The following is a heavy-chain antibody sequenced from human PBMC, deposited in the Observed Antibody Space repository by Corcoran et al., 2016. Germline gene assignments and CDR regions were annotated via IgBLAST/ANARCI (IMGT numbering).Heavy chain of an antibody. CDR1: GGSFSYYY. Sequence: QVQLQQWGAGLLKPSETLSLTCAVYGGSFSYYYWSWIRQPPGKGLEWIGEINHSGSTNYNPSLKSRVSISVDTSKNQFSLKLSSGTAADTAVYYCAGAKIWITARPNFDYWGQGTLVTVSS. V-gene: IGHV4-34*01. J-gene: IGHJ4*02. CDR3: AGAKIWITARPNFDY. D-gene: IGHD6-6*01. CDR2: INHSGST.